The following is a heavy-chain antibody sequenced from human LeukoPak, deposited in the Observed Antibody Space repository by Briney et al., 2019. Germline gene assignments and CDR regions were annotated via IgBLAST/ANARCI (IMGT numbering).Heavy chain of an antibody. CDR3: AKGGYSYGYPLDY. Sequence: GGSLRLSCAASGFTFSSYAMSWVRQAPGKGLEWVSAISGSGGSTYYADSVKGRFTLSRDNSKNTLYLQMNSLRAEDTAVYYCAKGGYSYGYPLDYWGQGTLVTVSS. V-gene: IGHV3-23*01. CDR2: ISGSGGST. CDR1: GFTFSSYA. J-gene: IGHJ4*02. D-gene: IGHD5-18*01.